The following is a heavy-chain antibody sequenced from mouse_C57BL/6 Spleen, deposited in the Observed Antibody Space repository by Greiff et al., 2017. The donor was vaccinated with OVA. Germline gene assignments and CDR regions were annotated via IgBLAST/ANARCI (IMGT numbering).Heavy chain of an antibody. Sequence: QVQLQQPGAELVKPGASVKMSCKASGYTFTSYWITWVKQRPGQGLEWIGDIYPGSGSTNYNEKFKSKATLTVDTSSSTAYMPLSSLTSEDSAVYYCARRTLNWLLFAYWGQGTLVTVSA. CDR2: IYPGSGST. V-gene: IGHV1-55*01. D-gene: IGHD4-1*01. J-gene: IGHJ3*01. CDR1: GYTFTSYW. CDR3: ARRTLNWLLFAY.